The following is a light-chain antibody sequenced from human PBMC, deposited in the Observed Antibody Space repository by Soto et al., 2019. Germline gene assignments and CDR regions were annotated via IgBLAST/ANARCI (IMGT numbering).Light chain of an antibody. CDR2: ADN. J-gene: IGLJ2*01. V-gene: IGLV1-40*01. CDR1: TSNIGTFY. Sequence: QSVLTQPPSASSTPGQTVTISCSGSTSNIGTFYVYWYQQIPGAAPRLLIYADNNRPSGVPDRFSASKSGTSASLAITGLQGEDEANYYCQSYDTSLSGVIFGAGTKLTVL. CDR3: QSYDTSLSGVI.